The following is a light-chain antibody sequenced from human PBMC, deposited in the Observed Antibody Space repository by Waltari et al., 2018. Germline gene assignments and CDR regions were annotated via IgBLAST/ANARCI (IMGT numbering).Light chain of an antibody. Sequence: EIVLTQSPGTLSLSPGERATLSCRASQTVRTTYLAWYQQKPGQAPTRLIYGASSRATGIPDMFSGSGSGTDFSLTISSLEPEYFAVYYCQQYDISPLTFGGGTKVEIK. CDR1: QTVRTTY. CDR2: GAS. CDR3: QQYDISPLT. V-gene: IGKV3-20*01. J-gene: IGKJ4*01.